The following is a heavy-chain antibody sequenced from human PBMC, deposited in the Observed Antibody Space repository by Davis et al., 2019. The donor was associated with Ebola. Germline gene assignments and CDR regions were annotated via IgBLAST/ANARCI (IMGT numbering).Heavy chain of an antibody. D-gene: IGHD3-16*01. Sequence: GESLKISCAASGFTFSTYWMTWVRQAPGKGLEWVANIKEDGSQKNYVDSVKGRFIISRDNAKNSLYLQMNSLTAEDTAVYYCARTGWVFDYWGQGTLVTVSS. CDR3: ARTGWVFDY. CDR2: IKEDGSQK. CDR1: GFTFSTYW. V-gene: IGHV3-7*03. J-gene: IGHJ4*02.